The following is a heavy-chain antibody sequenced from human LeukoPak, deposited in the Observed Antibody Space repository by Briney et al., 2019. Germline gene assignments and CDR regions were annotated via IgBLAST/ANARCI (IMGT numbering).Heavy chain of an antibody. D-gene: IGHD2-21*01. J-gene: IGHJ4*02. Sequence: PGGSLRLSCAASGFTFSSYWMSWVRQAPGKGLAWVANIKQDGSEKYYVDSVKGRFTISRDNAKNSLYLQMNSLRAEDTAVYYCARDLIYCGGDCYDYWGQGTLVTVSS. CDR3: ARDLIYCGGDCYDY. CDR2: IKQDGSEK. CDR1: GFTFSSYW. V-gene: IGHV3-7*01.